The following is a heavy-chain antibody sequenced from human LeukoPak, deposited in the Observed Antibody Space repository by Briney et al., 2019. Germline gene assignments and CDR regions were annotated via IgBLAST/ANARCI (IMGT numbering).Heavy chain of an antibody. CDR1: GGSISSYY. CDR2: NYYSGST. D-gene: IGHD6-19*01. CDR3: ARALWSSGWYYFDY. Sequence: SETLSLTCTVSGGSISSYYWSWIRQPPGKGLEWIGYNYYSGSTNYNPSLKSRVTISVDTSKNQFSLKLSSVTAADTAVYYCARALWSSGWYYFDYWGQGTLVTVSS. V-gene: IGHV4-59*01. J-gene: IGHJ4*02.